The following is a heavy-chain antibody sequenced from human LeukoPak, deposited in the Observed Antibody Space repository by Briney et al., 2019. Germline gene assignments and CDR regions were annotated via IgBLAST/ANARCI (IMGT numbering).Heavy chain of an antibody. CDR1: GFTFSSYW. CDR3: ARANYYGSGRAAFDI. J-gene: IGHJ3*02. Sequence: GGSLRLSCAASGFTFSSYWMHWVRQAPGKGLVWVSRINSDGISTSYADSVKGRFTISRDNAKNTLYLQMNSLRAEDTAVYYCARANYYGSGRAAFDIWGQGTMVTVSS. D-gene: IGHD3-10*01. V-gene: IGHV3-74*01. CDR2: INSDGIST.